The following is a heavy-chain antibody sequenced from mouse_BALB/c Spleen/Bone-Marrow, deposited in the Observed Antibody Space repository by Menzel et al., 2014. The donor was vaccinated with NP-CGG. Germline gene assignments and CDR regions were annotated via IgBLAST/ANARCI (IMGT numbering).Heavy chain of an antibody. Sequence: VKLMESGPELAKPGASVKMSCRASGYTFTSYWMNWVKPRPVQGLEWIGYINPTSGYTEYNQKFKDKATLTTDKSSSTAYRQLSSLTSEDSAVYYCTTGGNDWFAYWGQGTLVTVSA. J-gene: IGHJ3*01. D-gene: IGHD2-1*01. V-gene: IGHV1-7*01. CDR1: GYTFTSYW. CDR3: TTGGNDWFAY. CDR2: INPTSGYT.